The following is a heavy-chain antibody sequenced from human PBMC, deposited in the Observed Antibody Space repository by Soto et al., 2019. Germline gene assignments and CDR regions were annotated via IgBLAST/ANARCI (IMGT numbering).Heavy chain of an antibody. D-gene: IGHD4-4*01. CDR2: IWDNGSNK. Sequence: PGGSPRLSSAAYGFTFSSYGLHWVRQAPGKGLEWVAVIWDNGSNKYYADSVKGRFTISRDNSKNTLYLQMNSLRADDTAVYYCARDSATGGIDVWGQETTVTVSS. CDR3: ARDSATGGIDV. V-gene: IGHV3-33*01. J-gene: IGHJ6*02. CDR1: GFTFSSYG.